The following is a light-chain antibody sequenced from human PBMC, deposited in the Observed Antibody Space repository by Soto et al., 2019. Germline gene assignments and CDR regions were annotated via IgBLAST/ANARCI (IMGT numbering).Light chain of an antibody. V-gene: IGLV3-21*04. CDR2: YDS. Sequence: SYELTQPPSVSVAPGKTARITCGGNNIGSKSVHWDQQKPGQAPVLGIYYDSDRPSGIPERFSGANSGNTATLTISRVEAGDEADYYCQVWHSSSDHVVFGGGTKLTVL. J-gene: IGLJ2*01. CDR3: QVWHSSSDHVV. CDR1: NIGSKS.